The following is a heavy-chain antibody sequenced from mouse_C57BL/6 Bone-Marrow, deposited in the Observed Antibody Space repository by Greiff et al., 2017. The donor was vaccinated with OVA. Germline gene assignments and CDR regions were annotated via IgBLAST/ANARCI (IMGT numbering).Heavy chain of an antibody. V-gene: IGHV1-7*01. CDR2: INPSSGYT. J-gene: IGHJ4*01. Sequence: QVQLQQSGAELAKPGASVKLSCKASGYTFTSYWMHWVKQRPGQGLEWIGYINPSSGYTKYNQKFKDKATLTADKSSSTAYMQLISLTYEDSAVYYYARTYCGSSYDYAMCYWGQGASVTVS. CDR3: ARTYCGSSYDYAMCY. D-gene: IGHD1-1*01. CDR1: GYTFTSYW.